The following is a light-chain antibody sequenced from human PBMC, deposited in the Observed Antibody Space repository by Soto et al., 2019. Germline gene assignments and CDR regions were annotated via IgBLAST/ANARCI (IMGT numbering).Light chain of an antibody. CDR1: QSISRY. CDR2: AAS. Sequence: DIQMTQSPSSLSASVGDRVTITCRASQSISRYLNWYQHKPGRAPKVLISAASSLQREVPSRFSGSGSGTDFTLTITSLQPEDFATYSCQQSYTTPRTFGQGTRLEIK. CDR3: QQSYTTPRT. J-gene: IGKJ2*01. V-gene: IGKV1-39*01.